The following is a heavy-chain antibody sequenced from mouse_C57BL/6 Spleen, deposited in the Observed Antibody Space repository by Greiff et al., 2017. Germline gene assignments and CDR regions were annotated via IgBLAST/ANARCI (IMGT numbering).Heavy chain of an antibody. CDR2: INPNNGGT. CDR1: GYTFTDYY. CDR3: ARAYGGGYAMDY. Sequence: VQLKQSGPELVKPGASVKISCKASGYTFTDYYMNWVKQSPGKSLEWIGDINPNNGGTSYNQKFKGKATLTVDKSSSTAYMQLRSLTSEDSAVYYCARAYGGGYAMDYWGQGTSVTVSS. D-gene: IGHD1-1*01. V-gene: IGHV1-26*01. J-gene: IGHJ4*01.